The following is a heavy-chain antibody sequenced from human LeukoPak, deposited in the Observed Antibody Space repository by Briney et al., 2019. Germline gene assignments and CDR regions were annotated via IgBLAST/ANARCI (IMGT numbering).Heavy chain of an antibody. CDR2: INTNTGNP. CDR3: ARERYYYGSGSSQYNWFDP. V-gene: IGHV7-4-1*02. CDR1: GYTFTSYA. D-gene: IGHD3-10*01. J-gene: IGHJ5*02. Sequence: ASVEVSCKASGYTFTSYAMNWVRQAPGQGLEWMGWINTNTGNPTYAQGFTGRFVFSLDTSVSTAYLQISSLKAEDTAVYYCARERYYYGSGSSQYNWFDPWGQGTLVTVSS.